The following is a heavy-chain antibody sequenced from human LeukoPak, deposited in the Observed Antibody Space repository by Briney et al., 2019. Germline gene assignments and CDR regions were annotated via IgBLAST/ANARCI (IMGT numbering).Heavy chain of an antibody. V-gene: IGHV3-23*01. CDR1: GFTFSSYA. CDR3: AKAVGYCSSTSCYVFDY. D-gene: IGHD2-2*01. CDR2: IGGSGGTT. Sequence: GGSLRLSCAASGFTFSSYAMSWVRQAPGKGLEWVSVIGGSGGTTYYADSVKGRFTISRDNSKNTLYLQINSLRVEDTAVHYCAKAVGYCSSTSCYVFDYWGQGTLVTVSS. J-gene: IGHJ4*02.